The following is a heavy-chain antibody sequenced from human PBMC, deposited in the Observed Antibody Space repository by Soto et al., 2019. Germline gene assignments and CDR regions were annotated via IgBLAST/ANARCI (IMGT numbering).Heavy chain of an antibody. D-gene: IGHD2-15*01. CDR2: IKSKTDEATT. Sequence: GGSLRLSCNASRVTFSHARMTWVRQAPGKGLEWVGHIKSKTDEATTDYAAPVKGRFTISRDDSGNTLYLQMNSLKTEDTGIYYCITDAGFCSRDICYFWAYWGPGTLVTVSS. CDR3: ITDAGFCSRDICYFWAY. CDR1: RVTFSHAR. J-gene: IGHJ4*02. V-gene: IGHV3-15*01.